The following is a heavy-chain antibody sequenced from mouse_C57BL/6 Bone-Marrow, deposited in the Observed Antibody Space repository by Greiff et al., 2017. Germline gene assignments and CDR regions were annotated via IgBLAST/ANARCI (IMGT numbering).Heavy chain of an antibody. D-gene: IGHD2-4*01. V-gene: IGHV1-64*01. CDR2: IHPNSGST. CDR1: GYTFTSYW. J-gene: IGHJ3*01. CDR3: ARDGRLRRAWFAD. Sequence: VQLQQPGAELVKPGASVKLSCKASGYTFTSYWMHWVKQRPGQGLEWIGMIHPNSGSTNYNEKFKSKATLTVDKSSSTAYMQLNSLTSEDSAVYYCARDGRLRRAWFADWGQGTLVTVSA.